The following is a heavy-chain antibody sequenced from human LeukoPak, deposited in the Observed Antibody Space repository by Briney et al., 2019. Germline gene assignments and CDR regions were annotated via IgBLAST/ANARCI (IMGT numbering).Heavy chain of an antibody. CDR3: ARDLNAQSRAFDI. V-gene: IGHV3-53*01. Sequence: GGSLRLPCAASGLTIGSNYMTWVRQAPGKGLEWVSVIYSAGDTYYTDSVKGRFTISRDNSQNTVYPQMNSLRAEDTAVYYCARDLNAQSRAFDIWGRGTMVTVSS. J-gene: IGHJ3*02. D-gene: IGHD1-1*01. CDR1: GLTIGSNY. CDR2: IYSAGDT.